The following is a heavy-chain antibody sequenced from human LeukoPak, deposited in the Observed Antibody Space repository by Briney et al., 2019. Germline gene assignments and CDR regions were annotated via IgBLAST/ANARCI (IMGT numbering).Heavy chain of an antibody. CDR2: IIPIFGTA. J-gene: IGHJ4*02. CDR1: RCTFISYA. V-gene: IGHV1-69*13. D-gene: IGHD6-19*01. Sequence: SSVKVSRKGCRCTFISYAISWVRQAPGQGLECVGGIIPIFGTANYAQKFQGRVTTTADESTSTAYMELSSLRSEDTAVYYRASGRSGWYYFDYWGQGTLVTVSS. CDR3: ASGRSGWYYFDY.